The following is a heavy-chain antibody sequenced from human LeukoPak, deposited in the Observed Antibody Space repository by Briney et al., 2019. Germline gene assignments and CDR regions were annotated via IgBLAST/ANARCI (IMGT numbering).Heavy chain of an antibody. V-gene: IGHV4-4*07. D-gene: IGHD3-22*01. Sequence: SETPSLTCTVSGGSISSYYWSWIRQPAGKGLEWIGRIHTSGSTSYNPSLKSRVTMSGDTSKNQLSLRLTSVTAADTAVYYCARGPYFFDNRNSIRYYFDHWGQGTLVSASS. CDR1: GGSISSYY. CDR2: IHTSGST. CDR3: ARGPYFFDNRNSIRYYFDH. J-gene: IGHJ4*02.